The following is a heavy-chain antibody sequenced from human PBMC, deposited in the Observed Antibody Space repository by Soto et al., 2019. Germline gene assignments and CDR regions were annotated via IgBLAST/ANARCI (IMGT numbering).Heavy chain of an antibody. CDR2: KNYIEST. CDR1: GGSVTSATYY. Sequence: PSETLSLTCSVSGGSVTSATYYWSWVRQPPGKGLEYIGYKNYIESTSYNPSLKSRVTILIDTSKNQFSLRLTSVTAADTAVYYCARHGPIVVVPAAMRGPGAFDIWGQGTMVTVSS. J-gene: IGHJ3*02. D-gene: IGHD2-2*01. V-gene: IGHV4-61*01. CDR3: ARHGPIVVVPAAMRGPGAFDI.